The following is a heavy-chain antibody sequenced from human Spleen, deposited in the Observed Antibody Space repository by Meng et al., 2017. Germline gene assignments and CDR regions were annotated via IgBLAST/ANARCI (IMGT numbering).Heavy chain of an antibody. D-gene: IGHD7-27*01. CDR1: GFTFSSYA. V-gene: IGHV3-23*01. J-gene: IGHJ4*02. Sequence: GESLKISCAASGFTFSSYAMNWLRQAPGKGLEWVSSISGSGSSAYYADSVKGRFTISRDNSKNTLYLQRNSLRAEDTAVYYCAKETQKWVGNCDYWGQGTLVTVSS. CDR3: AKETQKWVGNCDY. CDR2: ISGSGSSA.